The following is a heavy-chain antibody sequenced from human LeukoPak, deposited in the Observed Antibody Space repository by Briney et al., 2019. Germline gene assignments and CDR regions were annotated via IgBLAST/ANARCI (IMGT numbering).Heavy chain of an antibody. CDR3: ARYITMVRGVTDWFDP. CDR1: GFSLSTSGVG. V-gene: IGHV2-5*02. D-gene: IGHD3-10*01. CDR2: IYWDDDK. Sequence: SGPTLVKPTQTLTLTCSCSGFSLSTSGVGVGWIRQPPGKALEWLALIYWDDDKRYSPSLKSRLTITKDTSKNQVVLTMTNMDPVDTATYYCARYITMVRGVTDWFDPWGQGTLVTVSS. J-gene: IGHJ5*02.